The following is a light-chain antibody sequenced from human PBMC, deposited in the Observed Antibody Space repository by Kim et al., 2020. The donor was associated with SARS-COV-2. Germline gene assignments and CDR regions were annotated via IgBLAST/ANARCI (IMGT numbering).Light chain of an antibody. CDR2: AKN. V-gene: IGLV3-19*01. CDR1: SLRRYY. J-gene: IGLJ2*01. CDR3: NSRDSSDNYVE. Sequence: SSELTQDPAVSVALGQTVRITCQGDSLRRYYASWYQQKPGQAPVLVIYAKNNRPSGIPDRFSGSSSGDTASLTITWAQAEDEADYYCNSRDSSDNYVEFGGGTQLTVL.